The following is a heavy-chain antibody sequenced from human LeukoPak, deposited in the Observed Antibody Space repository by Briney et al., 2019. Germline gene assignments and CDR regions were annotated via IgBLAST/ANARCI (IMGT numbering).Heavy chain of an antibody. CDR1: GFTFSNAW. J-gene: IGHJ5*02. V-gene: IGHV3-15*01. CDR3: TTDPRITMVRGVTLGVNWFDP. Sequence: PGGSLRLSCAASGFTFSNAWMSWVRQAPGKGLEWVGRIKSKTDGGTTDYAAPVKGRFTISRDDSKNTLYLQMNSLKTEDTAVYYCTTDPRITMVRGVTLGVNWFDPWGQGTLVTVSS. D-gene: IGHD3-10*01. CDR2: IKSKTDGGTT.